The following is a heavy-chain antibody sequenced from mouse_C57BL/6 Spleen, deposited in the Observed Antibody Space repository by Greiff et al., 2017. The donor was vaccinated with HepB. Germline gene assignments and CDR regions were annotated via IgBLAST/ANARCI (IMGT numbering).Heavy chain of an antibody. CDR1: GFTFSDYY. CDR3: ARRDDGYSYFDY. J-gene: IGHJ2*01. D-gene: IGHD2-3*01. V-gene: IGHV5-12*01. Sequence: EVKLVESGGGLVQPGGSLKLSCAASGFTFSDYYMYWVRQTPEKRLEWVAYISNGGGSTYYPDTVKGRFTISRDNAKNNLYLQMSRLKSEDTAMYYCARRDDGYSYFDYWGQGTTLTVSS. CDR2: ISNGGGST.